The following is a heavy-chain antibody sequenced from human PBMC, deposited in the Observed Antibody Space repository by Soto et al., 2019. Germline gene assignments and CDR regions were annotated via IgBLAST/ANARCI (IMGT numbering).Heavy chain of an antibody. CDR1: NGSISGFY. J-gene: IGHJ4*02. CDR3: VRVGVGIGNHFDS. V-gene: IGHV4-59*12. CDR2: IHYSGRT. D-gene: IGHD1-26*01. Sequence: QVQLQESGPGLVKPSETLSLTCSVSNGSISGFYWTWIRQPPGKILEWIGYIHYSGRTDYNPSLTSRATTSVETSKYQFSLNLKSITAADTAVYYCVRVGVGIGNHFDSWGRGTLVTVSS.